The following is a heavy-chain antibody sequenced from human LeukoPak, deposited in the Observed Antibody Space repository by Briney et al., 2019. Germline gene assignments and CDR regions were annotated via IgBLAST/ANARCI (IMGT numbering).Heavy chain of an antibody. D-gene: IGHD1-26*01. J-gene: IGHJ4*02. CDR3: AKDSGSLIPVDY. V-gene: IGHV3-30*02. CDR2: IRYDGSNK. CDR1: GFTFSSYG. Sequence: GGSLRLSCAASGFTFSSYGMHWVRQASGKGLEWVAFIRYDGSNKYYADSVKGRFTISRDNSKNTLYLQMNSLRAEDTAVYYCAKDSGSLIPVDYWGQGTLVTVSS.